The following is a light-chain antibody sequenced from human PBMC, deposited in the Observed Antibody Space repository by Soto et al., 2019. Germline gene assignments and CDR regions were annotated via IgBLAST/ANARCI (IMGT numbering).Light chain of an antibody. J-gene: IGKJ1*01. CDR1: QSISSY. V-gene: IGKV1-39*01. CDR3: QQSYSTPRT. Sequence: DIQMTQSPSSLSASLGDRVTMTCRASQSISSYLNWYQQKPGKAPKLLIYAASSLQSGVPSRCSGSGSGTDFTLTISSLQPEDFATYYCQQSYSTPRTFGQGTKVDI. CDR2: AAS.